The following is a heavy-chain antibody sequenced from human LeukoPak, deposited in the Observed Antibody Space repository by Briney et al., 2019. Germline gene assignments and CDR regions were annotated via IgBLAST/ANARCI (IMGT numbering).Heavy chain of an antibody. CDR2: ISGDGGST. CDR3: ARDRTRYGMDV. V-gene: IGHV3-43*02. Sequence: GGSLRLSCAASGFTFDDYAMHWVRQAPGKGLEWVSLISGDGGSTYYADSVKGRFTISRDNAKNSLYLQMNSLRAEDTAVYYCARDRTRYGMDVWGQGTTVTVSS. J-gene: IGHJ6*02. CDR1: GFTFDDYA.